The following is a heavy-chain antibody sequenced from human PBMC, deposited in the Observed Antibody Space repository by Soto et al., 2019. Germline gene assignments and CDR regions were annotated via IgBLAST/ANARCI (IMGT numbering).Heavy chain of an antibody. CDR3: ARGLHSLFDY. CDR2: ISYDGSNK. Sequence: GSLRLSCAASVFTFSSYAMHWVRQAPGKGLEWVAVISYDGSNKYYADSVKGRFTISRDNSNNTLYVQMTSLRAEDTAVYYCARGLHSLFDYWGQGTLVTVSS. J-gene: IGHJ4*02. D-gene: IGHD2-21*01. CDR1: VFTFSSYA. V-gene: IGHV3-30-3*01.